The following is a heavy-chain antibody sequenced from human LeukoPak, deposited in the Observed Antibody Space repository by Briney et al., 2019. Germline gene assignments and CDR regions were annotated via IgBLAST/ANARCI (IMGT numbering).Heavy chain of an antibody. J-gene: IGHJ4*02. D-gene: IGHD2-15*01. V-gene: IGHV4-34*01. Sequence: PSETLSLTCAVYGGSFGGYYWSWIRQPPGKGLEWIGEINHSGSTNYNPSLKSRVTISVDTSKNQFSLKLSSVTAADTAVYYCARGLSAIVYWGQGTLVTVSP. CDR3: ARGLSAIVY. CDR1: GGSFGGYY. CDR2: INHSGST.